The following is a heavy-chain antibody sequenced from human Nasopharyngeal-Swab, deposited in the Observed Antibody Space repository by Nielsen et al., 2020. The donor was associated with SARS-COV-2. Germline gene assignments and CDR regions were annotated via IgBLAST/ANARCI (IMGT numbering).Heavy chain of an antibody. D-gene: IGHD7-27*01. J-gene: IGHJ4*02. V-gene: IGHV1-2*02. CDR2: MNPKSGVT. CDR3: ARDATGDEYFDY. Sequence: WVRQAPGQGLEWMGWMNPKSGVTSYAQKFQGRVTMTWDTSTSTAYMELSRLRSDDTAVYHCARDATGDEYFDYWGQGTLVTVSS.